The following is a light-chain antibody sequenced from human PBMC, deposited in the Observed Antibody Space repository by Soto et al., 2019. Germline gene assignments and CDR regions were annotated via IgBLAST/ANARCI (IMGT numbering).Light chain of an antibody. CDR2: GAS. CDR3: QQYGSSPRT. CDR1: QSVSNSY. Sequence: EIVLTQSPGTLSLSPGERATLSCRASQSVSNSYLAWYQQKPGQAPRLLIYGASSRATGIPDRFSGSGSGTDFTLIISRLEPEDFAVYYCQQYGSSPRTFGQGTKVEVK. J-gene: IGKJ1*01. V-gene: IGKV3-20*01.